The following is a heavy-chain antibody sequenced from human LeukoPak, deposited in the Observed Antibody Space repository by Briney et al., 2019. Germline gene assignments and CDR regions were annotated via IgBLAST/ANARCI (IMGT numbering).Heavy chain of an antibody. Sequence: SETLPLTCSVSDGSISGYYWSWIRQPPGKGLEWIGYIHSNGITNYGPSFRSRVILSVDTTKNQFSLKLSSVTAADTAVYYCARHTGGWSPFDYWGQGTLVTVSS. CDR1: DGSISGYY. J-gene: IGHJ4*02. CDR2: IHSNGIT. V-gene: IGHV4-59*08. CDR3: ARHTGGWSPFDY. D-gene: IGHD6-19*01.